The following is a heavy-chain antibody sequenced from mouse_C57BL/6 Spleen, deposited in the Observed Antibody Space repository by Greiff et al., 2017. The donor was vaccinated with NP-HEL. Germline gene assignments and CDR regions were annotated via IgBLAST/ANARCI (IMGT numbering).Heavy chain of an antibody. V-gene: IGHV1-50*01. CDR2: IDPSDSYT. CDR1: GYTFTSYW. D-gene: IGHD1-1*01. Sequence: QVQLQQPGAELVKPGASVKLSCKASGYTFTSYWMQWVKQRPGQGLEWIGEIDPSDSYTNYNQKFKGKATLTVDTSSSTAYMQLSSLTSEDSAVYYCARSGNYYGSSYDWYFDVWGTGTTVTVSS. CDR3: ARSGNYYGSSYDWYFDV. J-gene: IGHJ1*03.